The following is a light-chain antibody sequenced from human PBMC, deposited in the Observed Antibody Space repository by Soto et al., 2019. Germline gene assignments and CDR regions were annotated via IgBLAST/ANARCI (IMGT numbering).Light chain of an antibody. J-gene: IGKJ2*01. V-gene: IGKV3-20*01. CDR3: QQYNDWPPXYT. CDR2: GAS. CDR1: QSVSSTY. Sequence: EIVLTQSPGTLSLSPGERAALSCRASQSVSSTYLAWYQQKTGQAPRLLIYGASTRATGIPDRFSGSGSATDFTLTISGLQSEDFAVYYCQQYNDWPPXYTFGKGTK.